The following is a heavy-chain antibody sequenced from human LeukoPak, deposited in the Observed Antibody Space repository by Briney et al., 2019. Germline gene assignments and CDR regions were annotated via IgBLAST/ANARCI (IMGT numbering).Heavy chain of an antibody. CDR1: GFTFSDAW. D-gene: IGHD3-10*01. V-gene: IGHV3-15*01. J-gene: IGHJ5*02. Sequence: GGSLRLSCAASGFTFSDAWMSWVRQAPGKGLEWVGRIKSKTDGGTTDYAAPVKGRFTISRDDSKNTLYLQMNSLKTEDTAVYYCTTVLNYYGSGSYYSLDPWGQGTLVTVSS. CDR3: TTVLNYYGSGSYYSLDP. CDR2: IKSKTDGGTT.